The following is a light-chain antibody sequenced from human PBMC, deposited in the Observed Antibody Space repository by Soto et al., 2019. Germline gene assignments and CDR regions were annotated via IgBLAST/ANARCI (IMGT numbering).Light chain of an antibody. CDR3: QQSLSLPLT. V-gene: IGKV1-39*01. CDR2: FAS. J-gene: IGKJ1*01. CDR1: ETISTY. Sequence: DIQMTQSPSSLSASLGDKITITCRASETISTYLNWFQQKPGKAPQLLIYFASRLQSGVPSRFSGSGSGADFTLTISNLQPEDFATYYCQQSLSLPLTFGQGTKVEIK.